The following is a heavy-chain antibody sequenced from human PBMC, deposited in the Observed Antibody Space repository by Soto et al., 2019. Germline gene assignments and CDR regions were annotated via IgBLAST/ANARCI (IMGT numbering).Heavy chain of an antibody. J-gene: IGHJ4*02. CDR2: ISGSGGST. CDR1: GFTFSSYA. CDR3: AKDVEYSGCDSGNDY. D-gene: IGHD5-12*01. V-gene: IGHV3-23*01. Sequence: GGSLRLSCAASGFTFSSYAMTWVRQAPGKGLEWVSFISGSGGSTYYADSVRGRFTISRDNSKNTLHLQMNSLRAEDTAVYYCAKDVEYSGCDSGNDYWGQGTLVTVSS.